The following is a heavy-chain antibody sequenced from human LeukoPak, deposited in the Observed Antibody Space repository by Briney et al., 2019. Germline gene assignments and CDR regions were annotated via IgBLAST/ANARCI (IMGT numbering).Heavy chain of an antibody. V-gene: IGHV1-2*02. D-gene: IGHD3-3*01. J-gene: IGHJ4*02. CDR2: INPNSGGT. CDR3: ARAQSSAIFGVVTPPGY. Sequence: GASVKVSCKASGYTFTGYYMHWVRQAPGQGLEWMGWINPNSGGTNYAQKFQGRVTMTRDTSISTAYMELSRLRSDDTAVYYCARAQSSAIFGVVTPPGYWGQGTLVTVSS. CDR1: GYTFTGYY.